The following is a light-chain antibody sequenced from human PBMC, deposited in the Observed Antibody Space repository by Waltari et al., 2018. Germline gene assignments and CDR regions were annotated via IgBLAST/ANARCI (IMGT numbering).Light chain of an antibody. V-gene: IGKV2-28*01. CDR2: LGS. J-gene: IGKJ5*01. Sequence: DIVMTQSPLSLPVTPGAPASISCRFSQSLLHSNGYKYLDWYLQKPGQSPQLLIYLGSDRASGVPDRFSGSGSGTDFTLKISRVEAEDVGVYYCMQALQTPVTFGQGTRLEIK. CDR3: MQALQTPVT. CDR1: QSLLHSNGYKY.